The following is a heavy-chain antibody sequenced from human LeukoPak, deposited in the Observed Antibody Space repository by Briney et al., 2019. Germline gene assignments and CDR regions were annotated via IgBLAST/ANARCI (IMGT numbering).Heavy chain of an antibody. CDR2: ISSDGSNK. D-gene: IGHD6-13*01. V-gene: IGHV3-30*04. CDR1: GFTFSSYA. CDR3: ARDRAVWQQLVPSYDYYGMDV. Sequence: GGSLRLSCAASGFTFSSYAMHWVRQAPGKGLEWVAVISSDGSNKYYADCVKSRFTISRDNFKNPLYLQMNSLRAEDTAVYYCARDRAVWQQLVPSYDYYGMDVWGQGTTVTVSS. J-gene: IGHJ6*02.